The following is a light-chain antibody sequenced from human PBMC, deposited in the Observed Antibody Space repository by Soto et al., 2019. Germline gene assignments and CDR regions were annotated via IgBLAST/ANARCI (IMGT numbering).Light chain of an antibody. CDR2: GAS. V-gene: IGKV3-20*01. CDR1: QSVSSSY. J-gene: IGKJ1*01. Sequence: EIVLTQSPGTLSLSPGERATLSCRASQSVSSSYLAWYQQQPGQAPRLLIYGASSRATGIPDRFSGSGSGTDFTLTISILEPEDFAVYYCQQYGSSPRTFGQGTKVEIK. CDR3: QQYGSSPRT.